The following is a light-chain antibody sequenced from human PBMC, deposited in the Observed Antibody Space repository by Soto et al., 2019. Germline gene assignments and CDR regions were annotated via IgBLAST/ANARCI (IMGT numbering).Light chain of an antibody. J-gene: IGLJ1*01. CDR2: DDR. CDR1: NIGSKS. V-gene: IGLV3-21*02. Sequence: SYELTQSPSVSVAPGQTASITCGGNNIGSKSVHWYQQKPGQAPVLVVYDDRARPSGIPERFSGSSSGNTATLTISRVEAGDEADYYCQVWDSTSEYVFGTGTKLTVL. CDR3: QVWDSTSEYV.